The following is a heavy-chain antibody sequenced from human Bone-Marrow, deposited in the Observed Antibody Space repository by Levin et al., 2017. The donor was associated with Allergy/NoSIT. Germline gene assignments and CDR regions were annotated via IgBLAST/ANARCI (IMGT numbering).Heavy chain of an antibody. D-gene: IGHD3-3*01. Sequence: GGSLRLSCVASGFAFGFAFNNYAMSWVRQAPGKGLEWVSAISGSGGSTYYADSMKGRFTISRDNSKDTLYLQMNSLRAEDTAVYYCAKDQSFDFWSSSDSESAFDIWGQGTVVTVSS. J-gene: IGHJ3*02. CDR3: AKDQSFDFWSSSDSESAFDI. CDR1: GFAFGFAFNNYA. V-gene: IGHV3-23*01. CDR2: ISGSGGST.